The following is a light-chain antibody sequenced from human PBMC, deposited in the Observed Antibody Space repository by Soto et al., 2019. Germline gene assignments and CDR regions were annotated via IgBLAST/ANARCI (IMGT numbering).Light chain of an antibody. CDR1: NTDVGHDEF. J-gene: IGLJ3*02. Sequence: QSALTQPASVSGSPGQSITITCNGSNTDVGHDEFVSWYQQHPGKAPKLIIYDVSRRPSGVSDLFSGSKSGNTASLTISGLQAEDEADYYCGSYTSDKTWVFGGGTKLTVL. V-gene: IGLV2-14*03. CDR3: GSYTSDKTWV. CDR2: DVS.